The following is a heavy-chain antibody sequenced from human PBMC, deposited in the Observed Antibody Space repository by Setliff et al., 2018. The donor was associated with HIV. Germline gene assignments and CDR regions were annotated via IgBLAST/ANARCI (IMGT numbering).Heavy chain of an antibody. J-gene: IGHJ3*02. CDR3: AREGCSGERCSGFDTFDI. V-gene: IGHV1-69*13. CDR1: GGSFSKYA. CDR2: LIPIFGKG. D-gene: IGHD2-15*01. Sequence: SVKVPCKASGGSFSKYAFVWVRRAPGQGLEWMGGLIPIFGKGYYSQKFQGRVSVSAYVSTQTVYLDLRRLTTEDTAVDYCAREGCSGERCSGFDTFDIWGQGTMVTVSS.